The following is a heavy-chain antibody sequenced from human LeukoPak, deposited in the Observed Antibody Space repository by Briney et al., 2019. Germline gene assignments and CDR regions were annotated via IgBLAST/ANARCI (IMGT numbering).Heavy chain of an antibody. D-gene: IGHD3-9*01. J-gene: IGHJ6*02. CDR2: ISSSSSYM. V-gene: IGHV3-21*01. CDR3: ARDRREDYDILTGLGFSYYYGMDV. Sequence: GGSLRLSCAASGFTFSSYSMNWVRQAPGKGLEWVSSISSSSSYMYYADSVKSRFTISRDSAKNSLYLQMNSLRAEDTAVYYCARDRREDYDILTGLGFSYYYGMDVWGQGTTVTVSS. CDR1: GFTFSSYS.